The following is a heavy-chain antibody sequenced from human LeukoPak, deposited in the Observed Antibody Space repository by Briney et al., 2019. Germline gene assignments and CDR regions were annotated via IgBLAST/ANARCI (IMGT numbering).Heavy chain of an antibody. J-gene: IGHJ4*02. CDR2: IDHSGST. V-gene: IGHV4-38-2*02. Sequence: SETLSLTCSVSGYSISSGYYWGWIRQPPGKGLEWIGSIDHSGSTYYNPSLKSRVTISVDTSKNQFSLKLSSVTAADTAVYYCARGTGYGSGKTNFDYWGQGTLVTVSS. D-gene: IGHD3-10*01. CDR1: GYSISSGYY. CDR3: ARGTGYGSGKTNFDY.